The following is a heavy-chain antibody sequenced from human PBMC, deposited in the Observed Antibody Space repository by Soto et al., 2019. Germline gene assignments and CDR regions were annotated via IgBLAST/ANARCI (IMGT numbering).Heavy chain of an antibody. D-gene: IGHD3-10*01. CDR2: IWYDGSKK. Sequence: QVQLVESGGGVVQPGKSLRLSCAASGFSFSSYGMHWVRQAPGKGLEWVAVIWYDGSKKYYADSVKGRFTISRDNSKNTLYLQMNSLRAEDTAVFYCARDLPPLVHYYDTWGQGTMVTVSS. J-gene: IGHJ3*02. V-gene: IGHV3-33*01. CDR3: ARDLPPLVHYYDT. CDR1: GFSFSSYG.